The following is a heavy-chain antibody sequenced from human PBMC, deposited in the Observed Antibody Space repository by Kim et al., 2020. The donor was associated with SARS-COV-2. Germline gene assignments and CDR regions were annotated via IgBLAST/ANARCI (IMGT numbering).Heavy chain of an antibody. Sequence: GGSLRLSCAASGFTFSSYEMNWVRQAPGKGLEWVSYISSSGSTIYYADSVKGRFTISRDNAKNSLYLQMNSLRAEDTAVYYCARDDCSSTSCYGATVLDYWGQGTLVTVSS. D-gene: IGHD2-2*01. CDR3: ARDDCSSTSCYGATVLDY. CDR2: ISSSGSTI. V-gene: IGHV3-48*03. J-gene: IGHJ4*02. CDR1: GFTFSSYE.